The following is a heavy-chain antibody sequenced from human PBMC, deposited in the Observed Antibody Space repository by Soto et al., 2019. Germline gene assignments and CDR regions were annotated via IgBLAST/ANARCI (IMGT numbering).Heavy chain of an antibody. CDR1: GFTFCTYA. V-gene: IGHV3-23*01. CDR3: AKGSMGSGFY. J-gene: IGHJ4*02. D-gene: IGHD3-10*01. Sequence: EVQLLESGGDLVQPGGSLRLSCAASGFTFCTYAMSWVGKAPGKGVEWVSGFRCSGPNTYYADSVKGGFTFSRDNSQNTLYLQMNSLRXXDTAVYYCAKGSMGSGFYWGQGTLVTV. CDR2: FRCSGPNT.